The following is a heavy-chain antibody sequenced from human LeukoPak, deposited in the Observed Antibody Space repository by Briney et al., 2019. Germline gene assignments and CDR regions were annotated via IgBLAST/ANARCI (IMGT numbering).Heavy chain of an antibody. D-gene: IGHD2-21*01. Sequence: PGGSLRLSCAVSGFPFSSYEMDWVRQAPGEGLEWVSLISSSGSTIYYADSVKGRFTISRDNAKNSLYLQMNSLRAEDTAVYYCARLFSTAHYWGQGALVTVSS. J-gene: IGHJ4*02. V-gene: IGHV3-48*03. CDR3: ARLFSTAHY. CDR1: GFPFSSYE. CDR2: ISSSGSTI.